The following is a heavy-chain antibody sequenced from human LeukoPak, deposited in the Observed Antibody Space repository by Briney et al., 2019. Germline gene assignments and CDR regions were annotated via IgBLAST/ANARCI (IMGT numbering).Heavy chain of an antibody. Sequence: GGSLRLSCAASGFTFSSYGMHWVRQAPGKGLEWVAFIWYDGDNKYYADSVRGRFTISRDNSKNTLYLQMNSLRAEDTAVYYCARDSGGAYYFDYWGQGTLVTVSS. J-gene: IGHJ4*02. V-gene: IGHV3-33*01. CDR1: GFTFSSYG. D-gene: IGHD3-10*01. CDR2: IWYDGDNK. CDR3: ARDSGGAYYFDY.